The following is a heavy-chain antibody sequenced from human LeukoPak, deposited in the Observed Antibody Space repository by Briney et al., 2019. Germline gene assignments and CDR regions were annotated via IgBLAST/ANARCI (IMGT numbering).Heavy chain of an antibody. Sequence: GASVKVSCKASGYTFTSYDINWVRQATGQGLEWMGWMNANSGNTGYAQKFQGRVTMTRNTSISTAYKELSSLRSEDTAVYYCARSSDYSDSSGYYRDDAFDSWGQGTMVTVS. CDR3: ARSSDYSDSSGYYRDDAFDS. CDR2: MNANSGNT. V-gene: IGHV1-8*01. J-gene: IGHJ3*02. CDR1: GYTFTSYD. D-gene: IGHD3-22*01.